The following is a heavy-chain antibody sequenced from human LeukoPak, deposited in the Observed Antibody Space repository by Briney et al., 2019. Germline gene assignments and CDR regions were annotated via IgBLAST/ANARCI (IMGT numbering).Heavy chain of an antibody. CDR2: ISGSGGST. D-gene: IGHD4-17*01. V-gene: IGHV3-23*01. Sequence: PGGSLRLSCAASGFTFSSDAMSWVREAPGKGLEWVSAISGSGGSTYYADSVKGRFTISRDNSKNTLYLQMNSLRAEDTAVYYCAKDTHLYYGDYPYWGQGTLVTVSS. CDR1: GFTFSSDA. J-gene: IGHJ4*02. CDR3: AKDTHLYYGDYPY.